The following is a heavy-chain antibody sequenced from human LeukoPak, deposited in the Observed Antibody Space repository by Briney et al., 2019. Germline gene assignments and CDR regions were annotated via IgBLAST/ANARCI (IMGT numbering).Heavy chain of an antibody. CDR3: ARGHLSTIFGVVTIAWFDS. D-gene: IGHD3-3*01. J-gene: IGHJ5*01. CDR1: GYTFTGYY. Sequence: ASVKVSCKASGYTFTGYYMHWVRQAPGQGLEWMGWINPNSGGTNYAQKFQGRVTMTRDTSISTAYMELRSLRSDDTAVYFCARGHLSTIFGVVTIAWFDSWGQGTLVTVSS. CDR2: INPNSGGT. V-gene: IGHV1-2*02.